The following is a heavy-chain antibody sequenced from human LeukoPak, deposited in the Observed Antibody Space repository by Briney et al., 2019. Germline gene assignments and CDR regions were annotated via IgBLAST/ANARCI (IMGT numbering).Heavy chain of an antibody. CDR2: ISYGGSNK. V-gene: IGHV3-30-3*01. D-gene: IGHD3-22*01. CDR3: ARDQRTYYYDSSGFPFNY. CDR1: GFTFSSYA. J-gene: IGHJ4*02. Sequence: PGRSLRLSCAASGFTFSSYAMHWVRQAPGKGLEWVAVISYGGSNKYYADSVKGRFTISRDNSKNTLYLQMNSLRAEDTAVYYCARDQRTYYYDSSGFPFNYWGQGTLVTVSS.